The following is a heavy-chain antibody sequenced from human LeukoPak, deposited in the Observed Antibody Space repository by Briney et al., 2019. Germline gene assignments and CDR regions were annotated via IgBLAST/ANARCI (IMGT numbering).Heavy chain of an antibody. J-gene: IGHJ3*02. D-gene: IGHD1-26*01. Sequence: SHTLSPTCTLAGASISNYYWTWIRQPPGKGLEWNVYIYYSVSTNYNPSLESRRTISIDTSKNQFSLKLTSVNAADTAVYYCARLEVGKILGGLHDAFDIWGQGTMVTVSS. CDR1: GASISNYY. V-gene: IGHV4-59*08. CDR3: ARLEVGKILGGLHDAFDI. CDR2: IYYSVST.